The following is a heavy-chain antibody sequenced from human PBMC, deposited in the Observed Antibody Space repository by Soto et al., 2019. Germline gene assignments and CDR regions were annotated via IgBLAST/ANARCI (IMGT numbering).Heavy chain of an antibody. Sequence: EVQLVESGGGFVQPGGSLRLSCAAAGFTFSSYELNWVRQAPGTGLEWVSYLSSGGSKKYDAASVKGQFTISRDNARNSLDLQMDRMRAEDTAVYYCARVGSPNDRSGYYDYWGQGNLGTGSS. D-gene: IGHD3-22*01. CDR3: ARVGSPNDRSGYYDY. CDR2: LSSGGSKK. V-gene: IGHV3-48*03. CDR1: GFTFSSYE. J-gene: IGHJ4*02.